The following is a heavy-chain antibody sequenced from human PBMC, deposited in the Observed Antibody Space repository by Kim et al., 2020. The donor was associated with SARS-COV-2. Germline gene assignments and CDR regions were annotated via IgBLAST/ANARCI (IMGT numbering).Heavy chain of an antibody. J-gene: IGHJ6*02. V-gene: IGHV3-21*01. Sequence: GGSLRLSCAASGFTFSSYSMNWVRQAPGKGLEWVSSISSSSSYIYYADSVKGRFTISRDNAKNSLYLQMNSLRAEDTAVYYCAREGYGSGSSGWYGMDVWGQGTTVTVSS. CDR2: ISSSSSYI. CDR1: GFTFSSYS. D-gene: IGHD3-10*01. CDR3: AREGYGSGSSGWYGMDV.